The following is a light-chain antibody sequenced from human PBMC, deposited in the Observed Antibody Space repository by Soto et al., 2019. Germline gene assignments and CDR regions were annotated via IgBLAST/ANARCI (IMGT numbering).Light chain of an antibody. CDR3: AAWDVTLNGHV. V-gene: IGLV1-44*01. J-gene: IGLJ1*01. CDR1: TSNIGENT. Sequence: QSVLTQPPSVSGTLGQGVTISCSGSTSNIGENTVAWFQQLPGTAPKVLIYVTDRRPSGVPDRLSGSKSGTSAYLAISGLQSEDEADYYCAAWDVTLNGHVFGTGTKLTVL. CDR2: VTD.